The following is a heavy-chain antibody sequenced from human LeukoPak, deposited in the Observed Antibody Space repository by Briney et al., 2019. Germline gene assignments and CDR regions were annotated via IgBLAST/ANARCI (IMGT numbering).Heavy chain of an antibody. CDR3: ARESRGYDILTGKYHRGYYSYYMDV. Sequence: KPGGSLILSCAVSRFTFSTYSMNWVRQAPGKGLEWVSSISSGSSYIYYADSVKGRFTISRDNAKNSLYLQMNSLRAEDTAVYYCARESRGYDILTGKYHRGYYSYYMDVWGKGTTVTVSS. CDR1: RFTFSTYS. J-gene: IGHJ6*03. D-gene: IGHD3-9*01. CDR2: ISSGSSYI. V-gene: IGHV3-21*01.